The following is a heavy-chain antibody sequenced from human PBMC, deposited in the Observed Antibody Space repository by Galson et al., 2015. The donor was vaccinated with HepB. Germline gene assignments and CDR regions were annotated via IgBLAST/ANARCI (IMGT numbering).Heavy chain of an antibody. V-gene: IGHV6-1*01. J-gene: IGHJ5*02. CDR3: AKAGYGTSWGFDP. Sequence: CAISGDSVSSSRAAWNWIRQSPSRGLEWLGRTYYTSKWNNDYADSVKSRITINPDTSKNQFSLQLNSVTPEDTAVYYCAKAGYGTSWGFDPWGQGTLVTVSS. CDR1: GDSVSSSRAA. D-gene: IGHD2-2*01. CDR2: TYYTSKWNN.